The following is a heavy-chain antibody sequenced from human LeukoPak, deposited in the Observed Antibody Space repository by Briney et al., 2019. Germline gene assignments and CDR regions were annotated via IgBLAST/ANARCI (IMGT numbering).Heavy chain of an antibody. J-gene: IGHJ4*02. D-gene: IGHD6-19*01. CDR1: GFTFSNNW. CDR2: IYSGGST. V-gene: IGHV3-66*01. Sequence: GGSLRLSCVASGFTFSNNWMGWVRQAPGKGLEWVSVIYSGGSTYYADSVKGRFTISRDNSKNTLYLQMNSLRAEDTAVYYCARDSGSGWYRDYWGQGTLVTVSS. CDR3: ARDSGSGWYRDY.